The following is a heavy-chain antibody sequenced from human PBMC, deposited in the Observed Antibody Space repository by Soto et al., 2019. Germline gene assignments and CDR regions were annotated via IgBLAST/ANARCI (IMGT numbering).Heavy chain of an antibody. Sequence: EVQLLDSGGGLVQPGGSLRLSCTASGFTFSDYAMSWVRQSPGKGLEWVSVISAGGSTYYADSVKGRFTVSRANSKNTLYLQMNSLRAEDTAVYYCANVPIWCSSTSCYTEGFDYWGQGTLVTVSS. J-gene: IGHJ4*02. CDR2: ISAGGST. CDR3: ANVPIWCSSTSCYTEGFDY. D-gene: IGHD2-2*02. CDR1: GFTFSDYA. V-gene: IGHV3-23*01.